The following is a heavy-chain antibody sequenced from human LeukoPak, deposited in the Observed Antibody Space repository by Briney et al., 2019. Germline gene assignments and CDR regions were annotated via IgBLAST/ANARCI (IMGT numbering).Heavy chain of an antibody. CDR2: ISTSGGIT. Sequence: PGGSLRLSCAASGFTFSSYWMSWVRQAPGKGLEWVSVISTSGGITFYADSVKGRFTISRDNSRNTLYLQMNNLRAEDTAIYYCAKSRTSTTSSFDSWGQGTLVTVSS. V-gene: IGHV3-23*01. CDR3: AKSRTSTTSSFDS. CDR1: GFTFSSYW. J-gene: IGHJ4*02. D-gene: IGHD1-1*01.